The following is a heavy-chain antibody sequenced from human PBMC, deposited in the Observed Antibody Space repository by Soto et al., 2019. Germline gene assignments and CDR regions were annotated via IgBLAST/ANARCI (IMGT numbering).Heavy chain of an antibody. J-gene: IGHJ6*02. D-gene: IGHD3-3*01. V-gene: IGHV1-69*13. CDR1: GGTFSSYA. CDR2: FIPIFGTA. CDR3: ASLSINYDFWSGYTPDYYYYGMDV. Sequence: SVKVSCKASGGTFSSYAISWVRQAPGQGLEWMGGFIPIFGTANYAQKFQGRVTITADEPTSQASMKLSSLRSEDTSVYYCASLSINYDFWSGYTPDYYYYGMDVWGQGTTVTVSS.